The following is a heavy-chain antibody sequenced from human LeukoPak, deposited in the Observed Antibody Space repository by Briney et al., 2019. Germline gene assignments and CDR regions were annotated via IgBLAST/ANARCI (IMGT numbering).Heavy chain of an antibody. Sequence: GESLKISCKGSGYSFTSYWIGWVRQMPGKGLEWMGIIYPGDSETRYSPSFQGQVTISADKSISTAYLQWSSLKASDTAMYYCARPAAVDSYYFDYWGQGTLVTVSS. D-gene: IGHD6-13*01. CDR1: GYSFTSYW. V-gene: IGHV5-51*01. CDR3: ARPAAVDSYYFDY. J-gene: IGHJ4*02. CDR2: IYPGDSET.